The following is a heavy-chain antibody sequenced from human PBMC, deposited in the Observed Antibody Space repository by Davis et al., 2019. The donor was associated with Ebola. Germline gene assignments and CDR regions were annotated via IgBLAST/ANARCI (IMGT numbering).Heavy chain of an antibody. Sequence: GESLKISCAASGFTFSSYDMHWVRQATGKGLEWVSAIGTAGDTYYPGSVKGRFTISRENAKNSLYLQMNSLRAGDTAVYYCARSRGLLTDPYYYYGMDVWGQGTTVTVSS. J-gene: IGHJ6*02. V-gene: IGHV3-13*01. CDR1: GFTFSSYD. D-gene: IGHD4-11*01. CDR2: IGTAGDT. CDR3: ARSRGLLTDPYYYYGMDV.